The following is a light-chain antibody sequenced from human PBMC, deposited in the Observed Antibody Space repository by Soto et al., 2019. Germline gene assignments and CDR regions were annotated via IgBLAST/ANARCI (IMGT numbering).Light chain of an antibody. CDR2: DDN. J-gene: IGLJ2*01. CDR3: GTWDNSLNGGV. CDR1: SSNIGNNY. Sequence: QSVLTQPPSVSAAPGQKVTISCSGTSSNIGNNYVSWYQQLPGTAPKVLIYDDNQRPSGIPDRFSGSKSGTSATLGITGLQTGDEADYYCGTWDNSLNGGVFGGGTKLTVL. V-gene: IGLV1-51*01.